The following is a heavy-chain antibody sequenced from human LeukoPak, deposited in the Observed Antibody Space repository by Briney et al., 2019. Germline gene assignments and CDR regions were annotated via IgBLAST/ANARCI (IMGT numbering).Heavy chain of an antibody. CDR2: INYSGNT. D-gene: IGHD2-15*01. J-gene: IGHJ5*02. CDR1: GGSISSSSYY. Sequence: SEPLSLTCTVSGGSISSSSYYWAWIRQPPGKGLEWIGSINYSGNTYYNPSLRSRVTISVDTARNHFSLKLSSVTAADTAVYYCARRMVAAHSWFDPWGQGAQVTVSS. V-gene: IGHV4-39*02. CDR3: ARRMVAAHSWFDP.